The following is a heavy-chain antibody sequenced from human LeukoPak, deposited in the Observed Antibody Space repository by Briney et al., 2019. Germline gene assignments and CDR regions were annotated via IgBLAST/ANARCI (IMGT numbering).Heavy chain of an antibody. CDR2: IIPILGIA. CDR1: GGTFSSYA. Sequence: SVKVSCKASGGTFSSYAISWVRQAPGQGLEWMGRIIPILGIANYAQKFQGRVTITADKSTSTAYMELSSLRSEDTAVYYCARGVYIAAAQYGYWGQGTLVTVSS. J-gene: IGHJ4*02. CDR3: ARGVYIAAAQYGY. D-gene: IGHD6-13*01. V-gene: IGHV1-69*04.